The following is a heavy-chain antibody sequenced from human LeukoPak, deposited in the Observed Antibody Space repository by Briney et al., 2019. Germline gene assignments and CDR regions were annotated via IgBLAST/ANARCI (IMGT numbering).Heavy chain of an antibody. J-gene: IGHJ4*02. D-gene: IGHD6-13*01. V-gene: IGHV1-18*04. CDR2: ITTYNGNP. CDR3: ARDMAAAGDFDS. CDR1: GYAFTGYY. Sequence: ASVKVSCKVSGYAFTGYYLHWVRQAPGQGLEWMGSITTYNGNPNYAQKFQGRVTMTTDTSTSTTYIELRSLRSDDTAVYFCARDMAAAGDFDSWGQGTLVTVSS.